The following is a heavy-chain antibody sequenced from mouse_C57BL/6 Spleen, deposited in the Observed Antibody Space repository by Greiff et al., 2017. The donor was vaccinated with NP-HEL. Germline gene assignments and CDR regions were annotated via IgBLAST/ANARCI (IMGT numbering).Heavy chain of an antibody. CDR3: ARSNWGFAY. J-gene: IGHJ3*01. CDR2: ISDGGSYT. D-gene: IGHD4-1*01. CDR1: GFTFSSYA. V-gene: IGHV5-4*01. Sequence: EVHLVESGGGLVKPGGSLKLSCAASGFTFSSYAMSWVRQTPEKRLEWVATISDGGSYTYYPDNVKGRFTISRDNAKNNLYLQMSHLKSEDTAMYYCARSNWGFAYWGQGTLVTVSA.